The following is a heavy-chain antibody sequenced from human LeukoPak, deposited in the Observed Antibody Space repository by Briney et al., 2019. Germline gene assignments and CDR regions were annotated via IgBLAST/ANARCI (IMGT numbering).Heavy chain of an antibody. V-gene: IGHV3-11*05. CDR1: GFTFSDYY. Sequence: GGSLRLSCAASGFTFSDYYMSWLRQAPGKGLEWVSYISSSSSYTNYADSVKGRFTISRDNAKNSLYLQMNSLRAEDTAVYYCARGEASSSWLVDYWGQGTLVTVSS. CDR3: ARGEASSSWLVDY. J-gene: IGHJ4*02. CDR2: ISSSSSYT. D-gene: IGHD6-13*01.